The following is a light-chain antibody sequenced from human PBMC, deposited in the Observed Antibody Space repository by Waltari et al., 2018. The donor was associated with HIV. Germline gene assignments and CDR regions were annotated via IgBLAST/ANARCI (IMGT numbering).Light chain of an antibody. Sequence: QSVLPHPPSVSAAPGQRVTISCTGPSSNIAAVYDYHWYQQLPGPAPNLLIYGNNHRPSGVPDRFSGSKSGTSASLAISGLQAEDEADYYCQSYDRSLSGSVFGGGTKLSVL. V-gene: IGLV1-40*01. J-gene: IGLJ2*01. CDR3: QSYDRSLSGSV. CDR1: SSNIAAVYD. CDR2: GNN.